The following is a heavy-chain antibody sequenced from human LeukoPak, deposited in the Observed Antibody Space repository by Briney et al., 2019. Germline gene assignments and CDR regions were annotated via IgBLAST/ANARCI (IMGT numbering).Heavy chain of an antibody. CDR2: INAGNGNT. D-gene: IGHD3-22*01. CDR3: ASGTTYDSSGFHAFDI. V-gene: IGHV1-3*01. Sequence: ASVKVSCKASGYTFTSYAMHWVRQAPGQRLEWMGWINAGNGNTKYSQKFQGRVTITRDTSAGTAYMELSSLRSEDTAVYYCASGTTYDSSGFHAFDIWGQGTMVTVSS. J-gene: IGHJ3*02. CDR1: GYTFTSYA.